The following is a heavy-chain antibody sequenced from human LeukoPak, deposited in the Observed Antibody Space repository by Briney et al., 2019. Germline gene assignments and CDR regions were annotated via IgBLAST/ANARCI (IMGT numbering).Heavy chain of an antibody. V-gene: IGHV6-1*01. CDR3: ARGFPDTFDY. J-gene: IGHJ4*02. CDR2: TYYRSKWYN. Sequence: SQTLSLTCAISGDSVSDNSTAWNWIRQSPSRGLEWLGRTYYRSKWYNEYAVSVRSRITINADTSMNQFSLQLNSVTPEDTAVYYCARGFPDTFDYWGQGTLVTVSS. D-gene: IGHD1-14*01. CDR1: GDSVSDNSTA.